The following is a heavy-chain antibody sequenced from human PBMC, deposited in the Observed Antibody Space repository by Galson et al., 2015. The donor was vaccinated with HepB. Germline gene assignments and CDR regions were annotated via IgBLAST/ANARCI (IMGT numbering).Heavy chain of an antibody. CDR1: GGTFSNYD. Sequence: SVKVSCKASGGTFSNYDISWVQQAPGQGLEWMGGITPMFGTASYAQKFQDRVTITADESTSTAYVELSSLRSEDTAVYYCARPFSGEPNLQYFLYWGQGTQVTVSS. CDR2: ITPMFGTA. V-gene: IGHV1-69*13. D-gene: IGHD3-3*01. J-gene: IGHJ4*02. CDR3: ARPFSGEPNLQYFLY.